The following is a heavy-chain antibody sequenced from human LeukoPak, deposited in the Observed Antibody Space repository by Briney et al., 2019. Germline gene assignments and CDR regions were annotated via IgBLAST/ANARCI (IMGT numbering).Heavy chain of an antibody. J-gene: IGHJ4*02. V-gene: IGHV3-72*01. CDR2: IRNKVNSHTT. CDR1: GFTFSDHY. Sequence: PGGSLRLSCAASGFTFSDHYMDWVRQAPGKGLEWVGRIRNKVNSHTTEYAASGDGRFSISRNESTNSLYLQMNSLITEDTAVYYCATAKQSKRWLPFDYWGEGTLVTVSS. D-gene: IGHD5-24*01. CDR3: ATAKQSKRWLPFDY.